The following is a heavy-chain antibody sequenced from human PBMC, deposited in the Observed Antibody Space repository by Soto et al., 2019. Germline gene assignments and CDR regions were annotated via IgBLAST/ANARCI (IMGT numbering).Heavy chain of an antibody. V-gene: IGHV1-69*02. CDR2: IIPILGIA. CDR3: ARSTGIAVAGPVFDY. D-gene: IGHD6-19*01. CDR1: GGTFSSYT. J-gene: IGHJ4*02. Sequence: QVQLVQSGAEVKKPGSSVKVSCKASGGTFSSYTISWVRQAPGQGLEWMGRIIPILGIANYAQKFQGRVTNAEVKSTSTAYMDLVSVRSEDTAEDYCARSTGIAVAGPVFDYWGQGTMVTVYS.